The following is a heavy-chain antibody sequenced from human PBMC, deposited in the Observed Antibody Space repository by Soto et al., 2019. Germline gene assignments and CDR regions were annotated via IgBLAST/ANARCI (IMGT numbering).Heavy chain of an antibody. V-gene: IGHV3-23*01. D-gene: IGHD3-3*01. CDR3: TKTPRSFYYYMDV. J-gene: IGHJ6*03. Sequence: EVQVLESGGGLVEPGGSLRLSCVGSGFTFSTYAMNWVRRAPGKGLEWVSGISGSGSDRYYADSVRGRFIISRDNSNNTLKPQMASLRAEDTAIYYCTKTPRSFYYYMDVWGKGTTVTVSS. CDR1: GFTFSTYA. CDR2: ISGSGSDR.